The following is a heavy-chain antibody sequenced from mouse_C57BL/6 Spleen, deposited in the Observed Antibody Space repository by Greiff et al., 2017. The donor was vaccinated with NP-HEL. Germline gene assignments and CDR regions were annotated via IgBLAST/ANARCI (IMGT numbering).Heavy chain of an antibody. CDR1: GFNIKNTY. CDR2: IDPANGNT. V-gene: IGHV14-3*01. CDR3: ARGDTTVVAPFDY. D-gene: IGHD1-1*01. J-gene: IGHJ2*01. Sequence: EVQLQQSVAELVRPGASVKLSCTASGFNIKNTYMHWVKQRPEQGLQWIGRIDPANGNTKYAPKFQGKATITADTSSTTAYLQLSSLTSEDTAIYYCARGDTTVVAPFDYWGQVTTLTVSS.